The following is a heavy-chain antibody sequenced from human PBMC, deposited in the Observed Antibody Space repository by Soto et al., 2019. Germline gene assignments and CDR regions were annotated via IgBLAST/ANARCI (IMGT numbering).Heavy chain of an antibody. J-gene: IGHJ4*02. Sequence: EVQLVESGGGLVQPGRSLRLSCAASGFTFEDYAMHWVRQAPGKGLEWVSGISWNSGSIGYADSVKGRFTISRDNAKNSLYLQMNSLRAEDTALYYCAKEASYYFDYWGQGTLVTVSS. D-gene: IGHD6-6*01. V-gene: IGHV3-9*01. CDR2: ISWNSGSI. CDR1: GFTFEDYA. CDR3: AKEASYYFDY.